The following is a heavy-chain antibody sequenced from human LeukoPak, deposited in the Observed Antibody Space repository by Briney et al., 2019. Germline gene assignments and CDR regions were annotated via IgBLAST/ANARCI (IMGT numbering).Heavy chain of an antibody. CDR1: GFTVSSNY. CDR2: IESGGST. J-gene: IGHJ1*01. CDR3: ARDGVSDNWNDGDFQH. Sequence: GRSLRLSCAASGFTVSSNYMSWVRQAPGKGLEWVSVIESGGSTYYADSVKGRFTISRDISKNTVYLQMNSLRAEDTAMYYCARDGVSDNWNDGDFQHWGQGTLVTVSS. D-gene: IGHD1-20*01. V-gene: IGHV3-53*01.